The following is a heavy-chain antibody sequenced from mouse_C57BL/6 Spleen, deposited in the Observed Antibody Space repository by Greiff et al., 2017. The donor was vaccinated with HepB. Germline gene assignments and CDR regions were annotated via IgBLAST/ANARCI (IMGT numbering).Heavy chain of an antibody. J-gene: IGHJ2*01. CDR2: IYPGSGST. Sequence: VKLQESGAELVKPGASVKMSCKASGYTFTSYWITWVKQRPGQGLEWIGDIYPGSGSTNYNEKFKSKATLTVDTSSSTAYMQLSSLTSEDSAVYYCARGGYYFDYWGQGTTLTVSS. V-gene: IGHV1-55*01. CDR1: GYTFTSYW. CDR3: ARGGYYFDY.